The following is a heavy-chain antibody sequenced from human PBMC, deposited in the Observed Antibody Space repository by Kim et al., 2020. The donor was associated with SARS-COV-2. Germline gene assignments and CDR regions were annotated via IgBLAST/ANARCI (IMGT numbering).Heavy chain of an antibody. CDR3: ANYEQTKTDSDY. J-gene: IGHJ4*02. V-gene: IGHV3-23*01. Sequence: TYYAGSGKGRFTISRDNSKNTLYLQMSSLRAEDTALYYCANYEQTKTDSDYWGLGTLVTVSS. CDR2: T. D-gene: IGHD3-16*01.